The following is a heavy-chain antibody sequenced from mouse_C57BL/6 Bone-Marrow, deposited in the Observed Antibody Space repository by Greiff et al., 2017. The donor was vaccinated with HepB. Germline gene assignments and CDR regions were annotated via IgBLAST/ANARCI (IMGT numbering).Heavy chain of an antibody. Sequence: VQLQQSGAELARPGASVKLSCKASGYTITSYGISWVKQRTGQGLEWIGEIYPRSGNNYYNEKFKGKATRTADKSSSTAYMELRSLTSEESAVYFCARGEDLNGYFAYWGHVTMVTVSA. J-gene: IGHJ3*01. D-gene: IGHD2-2*01. CDR1: GYTITSYG. V-gene: IGHV1-81*01. CDR3: ARGEDLNGYFAY. CDR2: IYPRSGNN.